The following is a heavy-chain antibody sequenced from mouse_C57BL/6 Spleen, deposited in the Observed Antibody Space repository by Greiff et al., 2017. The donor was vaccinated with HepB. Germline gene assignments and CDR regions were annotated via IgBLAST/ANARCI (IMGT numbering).Heavy chain of an antibody. V-gene: IGHV14-4*01. J-gene: IGHJ3*01. D-gene: IGHD2-2*01. Sequence: EVQLVESGAELVRPGASVKLSCTASGFNIKDDYMHWVKQRPEQGLEWIGWIDPENGDTEYASKFQGKATITADTSSNTAYLQLSSLTSEDTAVYYCTTGMVTTRFAYWGQGTLVTVSA. CDR2: IDPENGDT. CDR1: GFNIKDDY. CDR3: TTGMVTTRFAY.